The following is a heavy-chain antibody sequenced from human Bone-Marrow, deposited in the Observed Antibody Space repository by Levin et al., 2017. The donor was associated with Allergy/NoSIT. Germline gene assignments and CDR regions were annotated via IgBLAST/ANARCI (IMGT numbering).Heavy chain of an antibody. V-gene: IGHV5-10-1*01. CDR1: GYTFTTSW. Sequence: GESLKISCSASGYTFTTSWISWVRQVPGKGLEWVGRISPGDSHTNYSPSLEGHVTISTDNSIATAYLQWRSLKASDTAMYYCARHQGGVSNWFDHWGQGTLVTVSS. CDR3: ARHQGGVSNWFDH. J-gene: IGHJ5*02. CDR2: ISPGDSHT. D-gene: IGHD2-8*02.